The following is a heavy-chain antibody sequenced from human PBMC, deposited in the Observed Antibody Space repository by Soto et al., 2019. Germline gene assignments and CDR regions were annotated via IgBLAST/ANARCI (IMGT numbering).Heavy chain of an antibody. Sequence: GASVKVSCKASGGTFSSYAISWVLQAPGQGLEWMGGIIPIFGTANYAQKFQGRVTITADESTSTAYMELSSLRSEDTAVYYCARALPGLRGFDYWGQGTLVTVSS. J-gene: IGHJ4*02. CDR2: IIPIFGTA. D-gene: IGHD5-12*01. CDR1: GGTFSSYA. CDR3: ARALPGLRGFDY. V-gene: IGHV1-69*13.